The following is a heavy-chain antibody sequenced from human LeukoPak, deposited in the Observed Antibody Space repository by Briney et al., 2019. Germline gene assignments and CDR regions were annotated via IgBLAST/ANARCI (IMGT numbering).Heavy chain of an antibody. CDR1: GHTFTVYY. D-gene: IGHD3-3*01. J-gene: IGHJ6*02. Sequence: ASVKVSCKASGHTFTVYYMHWVRQAPGQGLEWMGRINPNSGGTNYAQKFQGRVTMTRDTSISTAYMELSRLRSDDTAVYYCARDYYDFWSGPQYGMDVWGQGTTVTVSS. V-gene: IGHV1-2*06. CDR3: ARDYYDFWSGPQYGMDV. CDR2: INPNSGGT.